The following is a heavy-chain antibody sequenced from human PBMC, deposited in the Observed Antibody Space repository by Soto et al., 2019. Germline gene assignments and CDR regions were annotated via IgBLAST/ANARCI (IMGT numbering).Heavy chain of an antibody. V-gene: IGHV4-34*01. CDR1: GGSFSGYY. Sequence: SETLSLTCAVYGGSFSGYYWSWIRQPPGKGLEWIGEINHSGSTNYNPSLKSRVTISVDTSKNQFSLKLSSVTAADTAVYYCARGRTFWSTVTTDGYYYYMDVWGKGTTVTVSS. CDR2: INHSGST. CDR3: ARGRTFWSTVTTDGYYYYMDV. D-gene: IGHD4-4*01. J-gene: IGHJ6*03.